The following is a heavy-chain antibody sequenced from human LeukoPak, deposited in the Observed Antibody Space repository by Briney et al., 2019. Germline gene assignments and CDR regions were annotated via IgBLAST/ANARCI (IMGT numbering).Heavy chain of an antibody. CDR3: AREHMEDAFDI. Sequence: ASVKVSCKASGYTFTSYYMHWVRQAPGQGLEWMGIINPSGGSTSYAQKFQGRVTMTRDTSTSTVYMELSSLRSENTAVYYCAREHMEDAFDIWGQGTMVTVSS. CDR2: INPSGGST. J-gene: IGHJ3*02. CDR1: GYTFTSYY. V-gene: IGHV1-46*01. D-gene: IGHD1-1*01.